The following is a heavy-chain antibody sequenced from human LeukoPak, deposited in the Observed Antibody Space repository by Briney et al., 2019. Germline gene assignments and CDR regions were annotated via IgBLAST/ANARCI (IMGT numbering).Heavy chain of an antibody. CDR2: MYYSGST. V-gene: IGHV4-31*03. CDR1: GGSISSGSYS. D-gene: IGHD5-18*01. Sequence: KASETLSLTCTVSGGSISSGSYSWSWIRQHPGKGLEWIGYMYYSGSTYYNPSLKSRVTISVDTSKNQFSLKLSSVTAADTAVYYCARDSGYSYGPLDYWGQGTLVTVSS. J-gene: IGHJ4*02. CDR3: ARDSGYSYGPLDY.